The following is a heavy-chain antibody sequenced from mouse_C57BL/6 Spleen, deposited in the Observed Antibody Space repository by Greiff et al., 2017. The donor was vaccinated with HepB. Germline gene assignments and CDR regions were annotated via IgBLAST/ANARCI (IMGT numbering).Heavy chain of an antibody. CDR2: IDPSDSYT. CDR1: GYTFTSYW. Sequence: QVQLKQPGAELVKPGASVKLSCKASGYTFTSYWMQWVKQRPGQGLEWIGEIDPSDSYTNYNQKFKGKATLTVDTSSSTAYMQLSSLTSEDSAVYYCASGVTTVERYFDYWGQGTTLTVSS. D-gene: IGHD1-1*01. J-gene: IGHJ2*01. CDR3: ASGVTTVERYFDY. V-gene: IGHV1-50*01.